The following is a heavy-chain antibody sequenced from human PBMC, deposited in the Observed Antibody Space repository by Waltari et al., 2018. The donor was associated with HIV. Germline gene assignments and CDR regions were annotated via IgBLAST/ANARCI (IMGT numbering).Heavy chain of an antibody. Sequence: DVQLVESGGGLVQPGGSLRLSCGASGFIFDFSWMFWVRQAPGEGLVWVARIKTDGTITTYADSVKGRFVISRDNAKNTLFLQMNSLRVEDTAVYYCTRTLQDLYFFDEWGQGTLVTVSS. V-gene: IGHV3-74*01. CDR3: TRTLQDLYFFDE. CDR2: IKTDGTIT. J-gene: IGHJ4*02. CDR1: GFIFDFSW. D-gene: IGHD1-1*01.